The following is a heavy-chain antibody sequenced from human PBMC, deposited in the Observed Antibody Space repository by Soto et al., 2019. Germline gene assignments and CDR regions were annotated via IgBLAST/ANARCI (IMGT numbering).Heavy chain of an antibody. Sequence: GASVKVSCKASGGTFSSYAISWVRQAPGQGLEWMGGIIPIFGTANYAQKFQGRVTITADESTSTAYMELSSLRSEDTAVYYCARDGPASIAARLGWFDPWGQGTLVTVSS. CDR1: GGTFSSYA. V-gene: IGHV1-69*13. J-gene: IGHJ5*02. CDR2: IIPIFGTA. CDR3: ARDGPASIAARLGWFDP. D-gene: IGHD6-6*01.